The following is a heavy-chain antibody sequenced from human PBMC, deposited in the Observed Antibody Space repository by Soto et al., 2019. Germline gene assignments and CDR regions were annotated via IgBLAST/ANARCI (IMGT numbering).Heavy chain of an antibody. CDR2: IYNSGST. J-gene: IGHJ3*02. CDR3: ATYRKFFQI. CDR1: AASFSKYS. Sequence: SETLSLTCTVPAASFSKYSWSWIRQPPGKGLEWIGFIYNSGSTYYNSSLKSRVTISVDRSKNHFFLNLTSVTAADTAVYYCATYRKFFQIWGQGTKVTVSS. V-gene: IGHV4-59*04.